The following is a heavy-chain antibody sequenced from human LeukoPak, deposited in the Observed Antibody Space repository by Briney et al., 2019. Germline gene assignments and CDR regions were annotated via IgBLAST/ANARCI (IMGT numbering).Heavy chain of an antibody. J-gene: IGHJ4*02. CDR3: AKDQDSSGWYAPLDY. CDR1: GFTFSSYA. Sequence: GGSLRLSCAASGFTFSSYAMSWVRQAPGKGLEWVSAISGSGGSTYCADSVKGRFTISRDNSKNTLYLQMNSLRAEDTAVYYCAKDQDSSGWYAPLDYWGQGTLVTVSS. V-gene: IGHV3-23*01. CDR2: ISGSGGST. D-gene: IGHD6-19*01.